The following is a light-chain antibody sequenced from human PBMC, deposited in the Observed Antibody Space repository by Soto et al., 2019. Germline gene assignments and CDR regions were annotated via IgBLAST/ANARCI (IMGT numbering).Light chain of an antibody. CDR3: QQYNSYPWT. CDR1: HSISSW. Sequence: DIQMTQSPSTLSASVGDRDTITCRASHSISSWLGWYQQKPGKAPKLLIYKASSLESGVPSRFSGSGSGTEFTLTISSLQPDDFATYYCQQYNSYPWTFGQGTKVEIK. V-gene: IGKV1-5*03. CDR2: KAS. J-gene: IGKJ1*01.